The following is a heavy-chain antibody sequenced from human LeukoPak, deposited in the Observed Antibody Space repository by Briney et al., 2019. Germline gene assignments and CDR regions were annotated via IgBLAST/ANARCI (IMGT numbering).Heavy chain of an antibody. Sequence: GGSLRLSCAASGFTFSSYAMHWVRQAPGKGLEWVAVISYDGSNKYYADSVKGRFTISRDNSKNTLYLQMNSLRAEDTAVYYCARGYIYFDYWGQGTLVTVSS. CDR1: GFTFSSYA. D-gene: IGHD5-18*01. CDR2: ISYDGSNK. V-gene: IGHV3-30-3*01. CDR3: ARGYIYFDY. J-gene: IGHJ4*02.